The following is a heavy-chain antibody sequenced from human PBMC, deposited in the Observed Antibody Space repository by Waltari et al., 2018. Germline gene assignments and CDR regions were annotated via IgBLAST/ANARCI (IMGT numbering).Heavy chain of an antibody. CDR2: ISSSGNYI. Sequence: EVQLVESGGGLVKPGGSLRLSCVASGFTFSIYTMNWVRQAPGKGLEWVSFISSSGNYIYYADSVKGRFTISRDNAKNSLYLQMNSLRAEDTALYYCAREVCSGGTCDRFDPWGQGTLVTVSS. D-gene: IGHD2-15*01. V-gene: IGHV3-21*01. J-gene: IGHJ5*02. CDR3: AREVCSGGTCDRFDP. CDR1: GFTFSIYT.